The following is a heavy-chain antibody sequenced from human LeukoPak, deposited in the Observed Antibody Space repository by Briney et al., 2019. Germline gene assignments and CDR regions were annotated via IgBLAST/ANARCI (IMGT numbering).Heavy chain of an antibody. Sequence: PGGSLRLSCAASGFTFSSYGMSWVRQAPGKGLEWVSAISGSGGSTYYADSVKGRFTISRDNSKNTLYLQMNSLRAEDTDVYYCAKGSRENYYDSSGYYLPLRYWGQGTLVTVSS. CDR1: GFTFSSYG. V-gene: IGHV3-23*01. CDR3: AKGSRENYYDSSGYYLPLRY. J-gene: IGHJ4*02. D-gene: IGHD3-22*01. CDR2: ISGSGGST.